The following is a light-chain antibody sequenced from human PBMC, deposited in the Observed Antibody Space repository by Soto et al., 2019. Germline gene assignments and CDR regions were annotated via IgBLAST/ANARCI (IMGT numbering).Light chain of an antibody. CDR2: SNN. V-gene: IGLV1-44*01. J-gene: IGLJ1*01. CDR1: SSNIGSNT. Sequence: QSVLTQPPSASGTPGQRVTISCSGSSSNIGSNTVNWYQQVPGTAPKLLIHSNNQRPSGVPDRFSGSKSGTSASLAISGLQSEDEADYYCSSYTGGNPSYVFGTGTKVTVL. CDR3: SSYTGGNPSYV.